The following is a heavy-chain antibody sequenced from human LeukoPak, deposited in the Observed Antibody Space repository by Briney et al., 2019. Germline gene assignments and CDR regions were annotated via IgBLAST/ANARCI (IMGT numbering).Heavy chain of an antibody. CDR2: IYHSGST. CDR3: ARWGSSSRYFDY. V-gene: IGHV4-38-2*01. Sequence: PSETLSLTCAVSGYSISSGYYWGWIRQPPGKGLEWIGCIYHSGSTYYNPSLKSRVIISIDTSKNHFSLKLSSVTAADTAVYYCARWGSSSRYFDYWGQGTLVTVSS. CDR1: GYSISSGYY. J-gene: IGHJ4*02. D-gene: IGHD6-6*01.